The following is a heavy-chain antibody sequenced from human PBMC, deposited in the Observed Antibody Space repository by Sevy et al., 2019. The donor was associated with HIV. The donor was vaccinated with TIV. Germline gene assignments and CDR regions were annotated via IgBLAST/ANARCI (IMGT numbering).Heavy chain of an antibody. Sequence: GGSLKLSCGASGFTFSNYAMSWVRQAPGKGSEWVSGINNGGSTYYADSVKGRFTISRDNSKKMVFLQMNSLRAEDTAVYYCASGDTTMITVLDYWGQGALVTVSS. D-gene: IGHD5-18*01. J-gene: IGHJ4*02. V-gene: IGHV3-23*01. CDR1: GFTFSNYA. CDR3: ASGDTTMITVLDY. CDR2: INNGGST.